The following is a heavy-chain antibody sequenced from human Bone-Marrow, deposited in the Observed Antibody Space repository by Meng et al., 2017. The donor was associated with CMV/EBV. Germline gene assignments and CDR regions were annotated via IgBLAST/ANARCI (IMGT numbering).Heavy chain of an antibody. J-gene: IGHJ6*02. D-gene: IGHD6-19*01. CDR1: GFTFSSYA. CDR2: VTSRSDYI. Sequence: GSLRLPCAASGFTFSSYAMHWVRQPPGKGLEWVSSVTSRSDYIYYAASVKGRFTISRDNTENSLYLQMHSLTAEDTAVYYCARQYSSGWNYAMDVWGQGNTVPVSS. V-gene: IGHV3-21*01. CDR3: ARQYSSGWNYAMDV.